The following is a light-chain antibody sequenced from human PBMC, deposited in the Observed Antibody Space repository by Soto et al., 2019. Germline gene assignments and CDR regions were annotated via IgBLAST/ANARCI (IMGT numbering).Light chain of an antibody. J-gene: IGKJ1*01. V-gene: IGKV1-6*01. Sequence: QSPSSLSASVGDRVIITCRASQAIRNDLGWYQQKPGKAPKLPIYTASTLQSGVPSRFSGSGSGADFTLTIRSLQPEDSATYYCLHDYSYPRTFGQGTKVDIK. CDR1: QAIRND. CDR3: LHDYSYPRT. CDR2: TAS.